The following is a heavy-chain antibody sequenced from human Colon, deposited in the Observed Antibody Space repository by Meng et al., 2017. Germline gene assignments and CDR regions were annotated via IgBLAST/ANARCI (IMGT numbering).Heavy chain of an antibody. CDR3: SSLLTLDY. CDR1: AGPFSGYY. CDR2: INHSGDT. D-gene: IGHD2-15*01. J-gene: IGHJ4*02. V-gene: IGHV4-34*02. Sequence: QVPLQQWGPGLLKPSETLTLTCAIHAGPFSGYYWSWIRQAPGKGLEWIGEINHSGDTHYNPSLKSRVSMSFDTSKKQFSLHLSSVTAADTAVYYCSSLLTLDYWGPGTLVTVSS.